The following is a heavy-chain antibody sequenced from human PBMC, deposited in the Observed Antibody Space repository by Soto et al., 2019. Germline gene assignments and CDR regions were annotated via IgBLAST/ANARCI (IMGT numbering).Heavy chain of an antibody. CDR1: GDSMSSRRYY. Sequence: PXETLTLPFTVTGDSMSSRRYYWGWIRRPPGKGLEWIGSIYYSGSTYNNPSLRSRVSMSIDTSKDQFSLKLKYVTAADTALYFCARQRTSVVTQAYFDVWGPGSLVTVSS. CDR2: IYYSGST. D-gene: IGHD2-21*02. V-gene: IGHV4-39*01. J-gene: IGHJ4*02. CDR3: ARQRTSVVTQAYFDV.